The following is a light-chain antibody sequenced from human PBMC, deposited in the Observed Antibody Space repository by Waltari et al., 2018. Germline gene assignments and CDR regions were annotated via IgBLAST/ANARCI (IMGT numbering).Light chain of an antibody. CDR3: CSYAGSSTLV. CDR2: EGS. V-gene: IGLV2-23*01. CDR1: SSDVGSYNL. J-gene: IGLJ3*02. Sequence: QSALTQPASVSGSPGQSITISCTGTSSDVGSYNLVSWYQQHPGKAPKLIIYEGSKRPSWVSNLFSGSKSGNTSSLTISGLQAEDEADYYCCSYAGSSTLVFGGGTKLTVL.